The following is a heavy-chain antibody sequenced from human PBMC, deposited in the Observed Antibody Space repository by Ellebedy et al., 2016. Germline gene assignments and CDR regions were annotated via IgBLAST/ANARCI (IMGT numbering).Heavy chain of an antibody. D-gene: IGHD3-10*01. CDR3: ARWRRGSGVDLDY. V-gene: IGHV5-51*01. CDR2: IYPGDSDT. CDR1: GYSFTSYW. Sequence: KVSXKGSGYSFTSYWIGWVRQMPGKGLEWMGIIYPGDSDTRYSPSFQGQVTISADKSISTAYLQWSSLKASDTAMYYCARWRRGSGVDLDYWGQGTLVTVSS. J-gene: IGHJ4*02.